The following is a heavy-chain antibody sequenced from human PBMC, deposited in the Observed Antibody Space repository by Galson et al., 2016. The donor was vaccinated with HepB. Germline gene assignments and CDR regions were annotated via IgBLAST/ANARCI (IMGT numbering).Heavy chain of an antibody. CDR1: GFTFNSYW. V-gene: IGHV3-74*01. CDR3: ARSIAAAAVYYYYYGMDV. D-gene: IGHD6-13*01. Sequence: SLRLSCAASGFTFNSYWMHWVRQPPGKGLVWVSRINSDGSRTNYADSVKGRFIISRDNAKNTLYLQMNSLRAEDTAVYYCARSIAAAAVYYYYYGMDVWGQGTTVTVSS. J-gene: IGHJ6*02. CDR2: INSDGSRT.